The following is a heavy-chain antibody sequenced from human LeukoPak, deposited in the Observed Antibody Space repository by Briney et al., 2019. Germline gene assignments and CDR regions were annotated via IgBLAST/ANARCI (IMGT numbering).Heavy chain of an antibody. D-gene: IGHD1-26*01. J-gene: IGHJ4*02. CDR3: ARGRSITVGATWGYYFDY. Sequence: ASETLSLTCTVSGGSFSGYYWSWIRQPPGKGLEWIGEINHSGSTNYNPSLKSRVTISVDTSKKWFSLKLSSVTAADTAVYYCARGRSITVGATWGYYFDYWGQGTLVTVSS. V-gene: IGHV4-34*01. CDR2: INHSGST. CDR1: GGSFSGYY.